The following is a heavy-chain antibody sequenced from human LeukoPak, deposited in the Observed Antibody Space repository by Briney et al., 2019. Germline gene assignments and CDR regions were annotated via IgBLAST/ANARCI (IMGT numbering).Heavy chain of an antibody. CDR3: ARRTRFGDFIDY. D-gene: IGHD3-10*01. CDR2: INHTGIT. Sequence: SETLSLTCAVSGASFSAYYWSWIRQPPEKGLEWLGEINHTGITDYNPSLKSRVTISVDTSKNQFSLRLSSVTDADSAVYYCARRTRFGDFIDYWGQGTLVTVSS. CDR1: GASFSAYY. J-gene: IGHJ4*02. V-gene: IGHV4-34*01.